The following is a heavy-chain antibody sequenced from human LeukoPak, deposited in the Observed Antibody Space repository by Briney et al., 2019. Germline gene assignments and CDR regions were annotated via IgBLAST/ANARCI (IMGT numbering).Heavy chain of an antibody. J-gene: IGHJ5*02. CDR3: ARRGKILTGLNWFDP. V-gene: IGHV1-8*01. CDR2: MNPNSGNT. Sequence: ASVKVSCKASGYTFTSYDINWVRQATGQGLEWMGWMNPNSGNTDYAQKFQDRVTMTRNISISTAYMELSSLRSEDTAVYYCARRGKILTGLNWFDPWGQGTLVTVSS. D-gene: IGHD3-9*01. CDR1: GYTFTSYD.